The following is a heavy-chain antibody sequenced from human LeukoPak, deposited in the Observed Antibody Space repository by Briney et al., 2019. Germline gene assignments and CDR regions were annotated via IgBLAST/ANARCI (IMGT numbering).Heavy chain of an antibody. CDR1: GYTFTGYY. CDR3: ARGRPQAAGSWYFDY. D-gene: IGHD6-13*01. J-gene: IGHJ4*02. CDR2: INPNSGGT. Sequence: ASVKVSCKASGYTFTGYYMHWVRQAPGQGLEWMGWINPNSGGTNYAQKFQGRVTMTRDTSISIAYMELSRLRSDDTAVYYCARGRPQAAGSWYFDYWGQGTLVTVSS. V-gene: IGHV1-2*02.